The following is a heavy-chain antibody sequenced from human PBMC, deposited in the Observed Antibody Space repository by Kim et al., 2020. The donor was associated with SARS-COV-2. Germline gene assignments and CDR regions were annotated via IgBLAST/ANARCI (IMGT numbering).Heavy chain of an antibody. Sequence: STGYADSIKGRFTISRDNAKNTLYLQMNSLRLGDTAVYYCARGYGSGTNYWGRGTLVTVST. V-gene: IGHV3-74*01. D-gene: IGHD3-10*01. J-gene: IGHJ4*02. CDR3: ARGYGSGTNY. CDR2: ST.